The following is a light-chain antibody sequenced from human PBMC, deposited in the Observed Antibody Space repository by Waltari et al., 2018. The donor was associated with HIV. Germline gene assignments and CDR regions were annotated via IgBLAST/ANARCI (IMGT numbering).Light chain of an antibody. Sequence: DIQMTQSPSSLSASVGDRVTITCRASQSISIYLNWYQQKPGKAPKLLIYAASSLQRGVPSRFSGSGSGTDFTLTISSLQPEDFATYYCQQSYSTPTFGGGTKVEIK. J-gene: IGKJ4*01. CDR3: QQSYSTPT. CDR1: QSISIY. V-gene: IGKV1-39*01. CDR2: AAS.